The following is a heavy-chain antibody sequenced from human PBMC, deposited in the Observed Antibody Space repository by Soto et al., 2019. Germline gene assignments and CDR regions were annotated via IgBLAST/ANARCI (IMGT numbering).Heavy chain of an antibody. CDR3: ARVPKGQLWTFDY. CDR1: GFTFSSYD. D-gene: IGHD5-18*01. Sequence: EVQLVESGGGLVQPEGSLRLSCAASGFTFSSYDMHWVRQATGKGLEWVSAIGTAGDTFYPGSVKGRFTISRENAKNSLYLQMNSLRAGDTAVYYCARVPKGQLWTFDYWGQGTLVTVSS. V-gene: IGHV3-13*01. CDR2: IGTAGDT. J-gene: IGHJ4*02.